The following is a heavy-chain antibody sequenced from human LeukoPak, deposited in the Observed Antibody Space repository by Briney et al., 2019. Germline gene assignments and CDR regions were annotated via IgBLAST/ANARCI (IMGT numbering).Heavy chain of an antibody. CDR1: EFTFSSYA. J-gene: IGHJ6*03. Sequence: QPGGSLRLSCAASEFTFSSYAMSWVRQAPGKGLEWVSAISGSGGSTYYADSVKGRFTISRDNSKNTLYLQMNSLRAEDTAVYYCAKHRLGYCNPRSYMDVWGKGTTVTVSS. V-gene: IGHV3-23*01. D-gene: IGHD2-15*01. CDR3: AKHRLGYCNPRSYMDV. CDR2: ISGSGGST.